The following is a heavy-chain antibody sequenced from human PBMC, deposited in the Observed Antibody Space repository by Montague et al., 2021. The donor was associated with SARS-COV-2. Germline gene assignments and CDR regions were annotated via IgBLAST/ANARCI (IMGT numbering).Heavy chain of an antibody. CDR3: ASPRGIFGVVGDGFDY. Sequence: ETLSLTCAVYGGSFSGYYWSWVRQAPGKGLEWVSAISGSGGSTYYADSVKGRFTISRDNSKNTLYLQMNSLRAEDTAVYYCASPRGIFGVVGDGFDYWGQGTLVTVSS. J-gene: IGHJ4*02. V-gene: IGHV3-23*01. CDR1: GGSFSGYY. CDR2: ISGSGGST. D-gene: IGHD3-3*01.